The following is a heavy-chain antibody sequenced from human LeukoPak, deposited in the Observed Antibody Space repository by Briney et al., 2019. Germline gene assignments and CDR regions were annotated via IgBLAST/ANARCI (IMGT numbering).Heavy chain of an antibody. V-gene: IGHV1-69*13. CDR2: IIPIFGTA. J-gene: IGHJ4*02. Sequence: SVKVSCKASGGTFSSYAISWVRQAPGQGLEWMGGIIPIFGTANYAQKFQGRVTITADESTSTAYMELSSLRSEDTAVYYCARVTTNYYDSSGYGYWGQGTLVTVSS. CDR3: ARVTTNYYDSSGYGY. D-gene: IGHD3-22*01. CDR1: GGTFSSYA.